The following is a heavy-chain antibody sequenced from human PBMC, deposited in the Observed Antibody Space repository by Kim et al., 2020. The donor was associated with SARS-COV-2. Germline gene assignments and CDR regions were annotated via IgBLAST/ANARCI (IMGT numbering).Heavy chain of an antibody. V-gene: IGHV3-21*04. J-gene: IGHJ4*02. D-gene: IGHD4-17*01. CDR2: ISSASDYI. CDR3: VREVCSRGDYGY. CDR1: GFSFSTYS. Sequence: GGSLRLSCAASGFSFSTYSMTWVRQAPGKGLEWVSAISSASDYIYYADSVRGRFTISRDNAKNSLYLQMNSLTAEDTAVYYCVREVCSRGDYGYWGQGTLVTVSS.